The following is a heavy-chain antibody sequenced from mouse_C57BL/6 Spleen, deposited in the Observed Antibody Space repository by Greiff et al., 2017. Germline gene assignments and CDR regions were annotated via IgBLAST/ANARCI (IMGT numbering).Heavy chain of an antibody. CDR2: IDPSDSYT. CDR3: GRRVNTVVDGFAY. V-gene: IGHV1-69*01. CDR1: GYTFTSYW. J-gene: IGHJ3*01. Sequence: VQLQQPGAELVMPGASVKLSCKASGYTFTSYWMHWVKQRPGQGLEWIGEIDPSDSYTNYNQKFKGKSTLTVDKSSSTAYMQLSSLTSEDSAVYYCGRRVNTVVDGFAYWGQGTLVTVSA. D-gene: IGHD1-1*01.